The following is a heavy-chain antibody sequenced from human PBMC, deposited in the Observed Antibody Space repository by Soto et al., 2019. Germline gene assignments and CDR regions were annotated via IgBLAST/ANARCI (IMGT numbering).Heavy chain of an antibody. CDR2: IIPLFGTP. V-gene: IGHV1-69*01. J-gene: IGHJ5*02. CDR3: ARGAPGIWGGDPCYRPDRSVDP. D-gene: IGHD2-21*02. Sequence: QVQLVQSGAEVRKPGSSLRVSCKSSGATFSTTGISWVRQAPGQGLEWMGGIIPLFGTPKYARKFQGRVSITADESTNTLFLEVNKLQPGEAGVLLRARGAPGIWGGDPCYRPDRSVDPWGQGSLVIVSS. CDR1: GATFSTTG.